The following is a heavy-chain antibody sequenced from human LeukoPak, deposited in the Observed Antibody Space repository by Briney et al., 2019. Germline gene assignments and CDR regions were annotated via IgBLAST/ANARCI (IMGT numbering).Heavy chain of an antibody. CDR2: ICYSGSN. CDR3: ARGGQGRIAVADGGFDY. CDR1: GDSISGSSDY. J-gene: IGHJ4*02. Sequence: SETLSLTCTVSGDSISGSSDYWVWLPQPPGKGLEWIGSICYSGSNYYNPSLKSRVPISVDTSKNQFSLKLSSVTAADTAVYYCARGGQGRIAVADGGFDYWGQGTLVTVSS. D-gene: IGHD6-19*01. V-gene: IGHV4-39*07.